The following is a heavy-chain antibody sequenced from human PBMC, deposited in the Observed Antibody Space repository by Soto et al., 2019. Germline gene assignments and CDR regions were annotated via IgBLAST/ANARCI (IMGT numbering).Heavy chain of an antibody. CDR1: GGSVRSGSYY. J-gene: IGHJ4*02. V-gene: IGHV4-61*01. CDR3: ARGRVRLGEVTTYKGDFDY. Sequence: SETLSLPGTVYGGSVRSGSYYWSWSRQPPGKGLAWIGYLYYSGSTNYNPSLKSRDTISGDTAKNQFSLKLSSGTAADTAVYYCARGRVRLGEVTTYKGDFDYWGQGTLGTVSS. D-gene: IGHD3-16*01. CDR2: LYYSGST.